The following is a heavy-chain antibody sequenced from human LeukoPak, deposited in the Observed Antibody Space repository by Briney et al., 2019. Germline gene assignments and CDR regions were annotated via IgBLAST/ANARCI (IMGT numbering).Heavy chain of an antibody. CDR2: ISSSSSYI. CDR1: GFTFSSYS. Sequence: GGSLRLSCAASGFTFSSYSMNWVRQAPGKGLEWVSSISSSSSYIYYADSVRGRFTISRDNAKNSLYLQMNSLRAEGTAVYYCARDRETIFGVGDFWGQGTLVTVSS. CDR3: ARDRETIFGVGDF. V-gene: IGHV3-21*01. D-gene: IGHD3-3*01. J-gene: IGHJ4*02.